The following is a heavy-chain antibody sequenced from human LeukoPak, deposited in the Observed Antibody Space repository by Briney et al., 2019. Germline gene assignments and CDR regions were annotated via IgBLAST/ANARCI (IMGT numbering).Heavy chain of an antibody. D-gene: IGHD3-22*01. CDR2: ISGSGGST. CDR3: ARDRPGYYYDSSGSPTLTGAFDI. CDR1: GFTFSSYA. Sequence: PGGSLRLSCAASGFTFSSYAMSWVRQAPGKGLEWVSAISGSGGSTYYADSVKGRFTISRDNSKNTLYLQMNSLRAEDTAVYYCARDRPGYYYDSSGSPTLTGAFDIWGQGTMVTVSS. V-gene: IGHV3-23*01. J-gene: IGHJ3*02.